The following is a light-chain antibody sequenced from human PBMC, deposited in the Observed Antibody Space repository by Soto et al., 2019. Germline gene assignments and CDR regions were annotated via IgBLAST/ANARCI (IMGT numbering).Light chain of an antibody. V-gene: IGLV2-14*01. CDR2: EVS. Sequence: QSVVTKPASVSGSPGQSITVSCTGTSSDVGRSNHVSLYQHHPGKAPKLIIYEVSYRPSGVSNRFSGSKSGYTASLTISGLQAEDEADYYCNSQTSSGIRVFGTGTKVT. CDR1: SSDVGRSNH. CDR3: NSQTSSGIRV. J-gene: IGLJ1*01.